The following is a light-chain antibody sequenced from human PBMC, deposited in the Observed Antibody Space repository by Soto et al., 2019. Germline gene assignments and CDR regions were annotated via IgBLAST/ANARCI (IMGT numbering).Light chain of an antibody. J-gene: IGKJ5*01. Sequence: EIGMTPSPATLSLSPGVRATLHCRARQVVTTNLAWYQQKPGQAPRLLISDASTRAAGVPARFSGSGSGTHFTLTSSSLQSEDFAVYYCQQYSNWPPITFGQGTRLEMK. CDR1: QVVTTN. V-gene: IGKV3-15*01. CDR2: DAS. CDR3: QQYSNWPPIT.